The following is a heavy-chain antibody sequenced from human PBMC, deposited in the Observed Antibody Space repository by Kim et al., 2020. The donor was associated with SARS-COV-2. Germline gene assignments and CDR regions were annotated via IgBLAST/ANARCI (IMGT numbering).Heavy chain of an antibody. V-gene: IGHV3-9*01. CDR2: ISWNSGSI. CDR3: AKAVYCGGDCYQAREYYYGMDV. Sequence: GGSLRLSCAASGFTFDDYAMHWVRQAPGKGLEWVSGISWNSGSIGYADSVKGRFTISRDNAKNSLYLQMNSLRAEDTALYYCAKAVYCGGDCYQAREYYYGMDVWGQGTTVTVSS. D-gene: IGHD2-21*02. J-gene: IGHJ6*02. CDR1: GFTFDDYA.